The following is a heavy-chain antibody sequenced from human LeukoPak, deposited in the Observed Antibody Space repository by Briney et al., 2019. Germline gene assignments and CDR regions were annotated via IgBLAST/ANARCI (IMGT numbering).Heavy chain of an antibody. CDR3: TGYADSSPR. CDR2: IRSKANSYAT. J-gene: IGHJ3*01. V-gene: IGHV3-73*01. D-gene: IGHD3-22*01. CDR1: GFTFSGSA. Sequence: GGSLRLSCAASGFTFSGSAMHWVRQASGKGLEWVGRIRSKANSYATAYAASVKGRFTISRDDSKNTAYLQMNSLETEDTAVYYCTGYADSSPRWGQGTMVTVSS.